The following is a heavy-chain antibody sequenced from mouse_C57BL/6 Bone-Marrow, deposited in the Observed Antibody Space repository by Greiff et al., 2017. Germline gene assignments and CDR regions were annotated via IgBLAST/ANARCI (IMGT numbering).Heavy chain of an antibody. CDR1: GFTFSSYA. CDR3: ARRGLGTTVVEPFYWYFDV. Sequence: EVQLVESGGGLVKPGGSLKLSCAASGFTFSSYAMSWVRQTPEKRLEWVATISDGGSYTYYPDNVKGRFTISRDNAKNNLYLQMSHLKSEDTAMYYCARRGLGTTVVEPFYWYFDVWGTGTTVTVSS. D-gene: IGHD1-1*01. J-gene: IGHJ1*03. CDR2: ISDGGSYT. V-gene: IGHV5-4*01.